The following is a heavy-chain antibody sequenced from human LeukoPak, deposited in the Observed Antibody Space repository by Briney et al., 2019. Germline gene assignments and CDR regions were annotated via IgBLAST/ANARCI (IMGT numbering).Heavy chain of an antibody. CDR2: ISSSSSYI. CDR1: GFTFSSYS. CDR3: ARDCGRYSSSWYFPKVPSYGMDV. D-gene: IGHD6-13*01. V-gene: IGHV3-21*01. J-gene: IGHJ6*04. Sequence: GGSLRLSCAASGFTFSSYSMNWVRQAPGKGLEWVSSISSSSSYIYYADSVKGRFTISRDNAKNSLYLQMNSLRAEDTAVYYCARDCGRYSSSWYFPKVPSYGMDVWGKGTTVTVSS.